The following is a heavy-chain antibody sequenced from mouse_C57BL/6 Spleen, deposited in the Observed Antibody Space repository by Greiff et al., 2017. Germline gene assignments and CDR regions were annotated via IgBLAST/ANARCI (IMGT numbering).Heavy chain of an antibody. CDR1: GYTFTSYW. Sequence: QVQLQQPGAELVKPGASVKLSCKASGYTFTSYWMQWVKQRPGQGLEWIGEIDPSDSYTNYNQKFKGKATLTVDTSSSTAYMQLSSLTSEDSAVYYCARRGSPYYFDYWGKGTTLTVSS. D-gene: IGHD3-1*01. CDR2: IDPSDSYT. J-gene: IGHJ2*01. CDR3: ARRGSPYYFDY. V-gene: IGHV1-50*01.